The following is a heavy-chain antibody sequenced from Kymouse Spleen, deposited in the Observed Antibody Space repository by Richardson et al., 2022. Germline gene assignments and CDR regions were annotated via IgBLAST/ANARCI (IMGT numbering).Heavy chain of an antibody. Sequence: QVQLVESGGGVVQPGRSLRLSCAASGFTFSSYGMHWVRQAPGKGLEWVAVIWYDGSNKYYADSVKGRFTISRDNSKNTLYLQMNSLRAEDTAVYYCARSSIAARPDYWGQGTLVTVSS. CDR3: ARSSIAARPDY. CDR1: GFTFSSYG. D-gene: IGHD6-6*01. J-gene: IGHJ4*02. V-gene: IGHV3-33*01. CDR2: IWYDGSNK.